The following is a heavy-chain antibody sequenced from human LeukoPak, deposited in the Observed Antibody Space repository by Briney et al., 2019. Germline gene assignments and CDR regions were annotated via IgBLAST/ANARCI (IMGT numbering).Heavy chain of an antibody. CDR2: IYPSGST. Sequence: SQTLSLTCTVSGGSINSGPYHWSWIRQPAGKALEWIGRIYPSGSTNYDPSLKSRVTILVDTSKNQFSLKLTSVTAADTAVYYCARDKSRTYGSADAFDIWGQGTMVTVSS. V-gene: IGHV4-61*02. CDR3: ARDKSRTYGSADAFDI. J-gene: IGHJ3*02. CDR1: GGSINSGPYH. D-gene: IGHD3-10*01.